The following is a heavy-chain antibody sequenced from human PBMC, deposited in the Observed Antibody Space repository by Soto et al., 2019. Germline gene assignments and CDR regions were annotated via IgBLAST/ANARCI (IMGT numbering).Heavy chain of an antibody. CDR2: MYHSGTT. Sequence: SETLSLTCTVSNCSISSGYYWGWIRQSPGEGLEWIVSMYHSGTTYYNPSLKSRVTISIDTSKNQFSLKLTSVTSADTAVYFCARVEFGPIDYWGQGTLVIVS. V-gene: IGHV4-38-2*02. J-gene: IGHJ4*02. CDR1: NCSISSGYY. CDR3: ARVEFGPIDY. D-gene: IGHD3-16*01.